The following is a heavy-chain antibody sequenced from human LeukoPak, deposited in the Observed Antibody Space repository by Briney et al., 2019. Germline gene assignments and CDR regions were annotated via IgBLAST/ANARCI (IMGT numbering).Heavy chain of an antibody. Sequence: RGSLRLSCAASGFTVSSKYMSWVRQAPGKGLEWLSVIYDIGGTYYADSVKARFTISRDNSKNTLYLQMNSLRAEDMAVYYCARLATSSGSYVDYWGQGTLVTVSS. J-gene: IGHJ4*02. V-gene: IGHV3-53*01. D-gene: IGHD1-26*01. CDR3: ARLATSSGSYVDY. CDR2: IYDIGGT. CDR1: GFTVSSKY.